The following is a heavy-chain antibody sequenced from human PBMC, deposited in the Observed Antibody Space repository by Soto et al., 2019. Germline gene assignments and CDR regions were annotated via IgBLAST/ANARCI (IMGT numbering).Heavy chain of an antibody. CDR3: ARDLVDTAMMIAGLDY. J-gene: IGHJ4*02. V-gene: IGHV3-74*01. CDR1: GFTFSSYW. CDR2: INSDGSST. D-gene: IGHD5-18*01. Sequence: GGSLRLSCAASGFTFSSYWMHWVRQAPGKGLVWVSRINSDGSSTSYADSVKGRFTISRENAKNTLYLQMNRLRAEDAAVYYCARDLVDTAMMIAGLDYWGQGTLVTVSS.